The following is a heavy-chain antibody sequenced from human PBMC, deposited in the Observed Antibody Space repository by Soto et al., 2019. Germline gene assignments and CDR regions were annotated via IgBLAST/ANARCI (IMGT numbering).Heavy chain of an antibody. CDR1: GYTFTSYD. V-gene: IGHV1-8*01. CDR2: MTPNSGNT. CDR3: ARMGTGNF. J-gene: IGHJ4*02. Sequence: QVQLVQSGAEVKKPGASVKVSCKASGYTFTSYDINWVRQATGQGLEWMGWMTPNSGNTGYAQKFQGRVTMTRNTSIKTPYMARSSLRPEDTAVYLCARMGTGNFWGQGTLVTVSS.